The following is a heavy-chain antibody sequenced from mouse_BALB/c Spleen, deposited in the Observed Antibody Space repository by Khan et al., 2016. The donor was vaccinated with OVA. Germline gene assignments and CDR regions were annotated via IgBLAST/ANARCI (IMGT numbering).Heavy chain of an antibody. J-gene: IGHJ2*01. CDR3: AGRGLRWDFDY. D-gene: IGHD1-1*01. CDR1: GYTFINYC. CDR2: INPTTGYT. V-gene: IGHV1-7*01. Sequence: QVQLQQSGAELAKPGASVKMSCTASGYTFINYCILWVKQRPGQGLEWIGYINPTTGYTEYNQNFKDKATLTADKSSSTAYLQLSSLTSEDSAVYYCAGRGLRWDFDYWGQGTTLTVSS.